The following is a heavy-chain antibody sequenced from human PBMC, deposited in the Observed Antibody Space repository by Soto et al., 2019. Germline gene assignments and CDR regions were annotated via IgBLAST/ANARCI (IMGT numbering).Heavy chain of an antibody. Sequence: SETLSLTCTVSGGSISSSSYYWGWIRQPPGGGLEWIGSIYYSGSTYYNPSLKSRVTISVDTSKNQFSLKLSSVTAADTAVYYCARDTRVDTAMVYCFDYWGQGTLVTVSS. J-gene: IGHJ4*02. V-gene: IGHV4-39*07. CDR3: ARDTRVDTAMVYCFDY. CDR1: GGSISSSSYY. CDR2: IYYSGST. D-gene: IGHD5-18*01.